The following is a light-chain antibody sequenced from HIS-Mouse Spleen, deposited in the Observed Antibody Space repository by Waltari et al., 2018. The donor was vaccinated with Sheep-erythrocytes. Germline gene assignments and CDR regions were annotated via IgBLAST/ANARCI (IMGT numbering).Light chain of an antibody. CDR1: SSDGGGYNY. CDR3: SSYAGSNNWV. CDR2: EVS. J-gene: IGLJ3*02. V-gene: IGLV2-8*01. Sequence: QSALTQPSSASGSPGQSVTISCTGTSSDGGGYNYVSWYQQHPGKAPKLMIYEVSKRPAGVPDLFSGSKSGNTASLTVSGLQAEDEADYYCSSYAGSNNWVFGGGTKLTVL.